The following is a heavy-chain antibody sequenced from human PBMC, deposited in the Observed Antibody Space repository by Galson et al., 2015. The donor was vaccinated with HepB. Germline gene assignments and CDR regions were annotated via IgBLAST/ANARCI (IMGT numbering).Heavy chain of an antibody. D-gene: IGHD4-23*01. J-gene: IGHJ4*02. CDR3: AWRFDYSGHFFDY. Sequence: SLRLSCAASGFTFSSYGMNWVRQAPGKGLEWVSYISSGSSTIYYSDSVKGRFTISRDNAKNSLYLQMNSLRDEDTAVYYCAWRFDYSGHFFDYWGQGTLVTVSS. CDR1: GFTFSSYG. CDR2: ISSGSSTI. V-gene: IGHV3-48*02.